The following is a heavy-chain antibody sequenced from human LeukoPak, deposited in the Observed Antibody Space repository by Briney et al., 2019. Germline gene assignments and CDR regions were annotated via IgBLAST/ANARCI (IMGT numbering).Heavy chain of an antibody. CDR3: ARSRLHDYFIEYYFDY. J-gene: IGHJ4*02. CDR2: IFTSGST. D-gene: IGHD2/OR15-2a*01. Sequence: PSETLSLTCTVSGGSISNYYWSWIRQPAGKGLEWIGRIFTSGSTNYNPSLKSRVTMSVDKSKNQFSLRLNSVTAADTAVYYCARSRLHDYFIEYYFDYWGQGTLVTVSS. V-gene: IGHV4-4*07. CDR1: GGSISNYY.